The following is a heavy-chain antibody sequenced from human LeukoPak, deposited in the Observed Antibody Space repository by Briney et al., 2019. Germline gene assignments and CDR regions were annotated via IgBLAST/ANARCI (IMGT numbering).Heavy chain of an antibody. J-gene: IGHJ3*02. CDR3: AKALYYDSSGPDAFDI. CDR1: GFTFSSYD. CDR2: ISGSGGST. Sequence: GGSLRLSCAASGFTFSSYDMSWVRQAPGKGLEWVSAISGSGGSTYYADSVKGRFTISRDNSKNTLYLQMNSLRAEDTAVYYCAKALYYDSSGPDAFDIWGQGTMVTVSS. V-gene: IGHV3-23*01. D-gene: IGHD3-22*01.